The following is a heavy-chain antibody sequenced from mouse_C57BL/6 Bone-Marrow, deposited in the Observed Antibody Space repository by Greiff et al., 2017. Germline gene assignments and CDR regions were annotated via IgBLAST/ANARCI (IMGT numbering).Heavy chain of an antibody. Sequence: VQGVESGGGLVQPGGSLKLSCAASGFTFSDYYMYWVRQTPEKRLEWVAYISNGGGSTYYPDTVKGRFTISRDNAKNTLYLQMSRLKSEDTAMYYCARSYYDYDGGFAYWGQGTLVTVSA. V-gene: IGHV5-12*01. CDR3: ARSYYDYDGGFAY. CDR2: ISNGGGST. J-gene: IGHJ3*01. D-gene: IGHD2-4*01. CDR1: GFTFSDYY.